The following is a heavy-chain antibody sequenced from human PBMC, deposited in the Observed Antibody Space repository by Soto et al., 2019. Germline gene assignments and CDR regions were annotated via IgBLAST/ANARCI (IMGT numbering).Heavy chain of an antibody. CDR2: IYWDDDK. J-gene: IGHJ6*02. Sequence: QTTLKESGPPLVKPTQTLTLTCTGSGVSLSTSAVRVGWIRQPPGKALEWLAVIYWDDDKRYSPSLKSRLTITKDNSKNQVVLSMTTVDPADTATYYCASGIVVPGTDDYAMDVWGQGTAVAVSS. CDR3: ASGIVVPGTDDYAMDV. CDR1: GVSLSTSAVR. V-gene: IGHV2-5*02. D-gene: IGHD6-19*01.